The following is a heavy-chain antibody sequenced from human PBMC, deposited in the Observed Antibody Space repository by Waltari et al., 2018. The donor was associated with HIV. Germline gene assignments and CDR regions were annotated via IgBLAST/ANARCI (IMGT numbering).Heavy chain of an antibody. CDR2: VIPMSGTA. CDR3: ASARETMGVDFDF. J-gene: IGHJ4*02. D-gene: IGHD3-10*01. CDR1: GGAFTSYS. Sequence: QVQLVQSGAEVRTPGSSVKVSCKASGGAFTSYSTHWVRQAPGQGLEWMGRVIPMSGTAMKAQKFQARVTISADKSTTTAYMELTSLRTEDTAVYYCASARETMGVDFDFWGQGTLVTVSS. V-gene: IGHV1-69*08.